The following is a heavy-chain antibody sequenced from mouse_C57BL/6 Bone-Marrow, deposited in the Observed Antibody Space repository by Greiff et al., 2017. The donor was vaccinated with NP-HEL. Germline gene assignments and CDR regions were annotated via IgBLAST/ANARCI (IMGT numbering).Heavy chain of an antibody. CDR1: GYTFTDYY. J-gene: IGHJ3*01. Sequence: VQLKESGPVLVKPGASVKMSCKASGYTFTDYYMNWVKQSHGKSLEWIGVINPYNGGTSYNQKFKGKATLTVDKSSSTAYMELNSLTSEDSAVYYCARPYYGSSYDFAYWGQGTLVTVSA. V-gene: IGHV1-19*01. D-gene: IGHD1-1*01. CDR2: INPYNGGT. CDR3: ARPYYGSSYDFAY.